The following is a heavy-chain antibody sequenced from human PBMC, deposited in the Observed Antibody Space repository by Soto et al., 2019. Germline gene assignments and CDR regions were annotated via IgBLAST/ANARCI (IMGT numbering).Heavy chain of an antibody. CDR1: GGSISSSSCY. CDR3: ARQFGSYYYFDY. Sequence: SETLSLTCTVSGGSISSSSCYWGWIRQPPGKGLEWIGSIYYSGSTYYNPSLKSRVTISVDTSKNQFSLKLSSVTAADTAVYYCARQFGSYYYFDYWGQGTLVTVSS. J-gene: IGHJ4*02. CDR2: IYYSGST. V-gene: IGHV4-39*01. D-gene: IGHD1-26*01.